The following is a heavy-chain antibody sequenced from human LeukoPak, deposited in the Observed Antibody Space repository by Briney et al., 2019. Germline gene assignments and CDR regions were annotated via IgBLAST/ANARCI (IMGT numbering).Heavy chain of an antibody. J-gene: IGHJ5*02. CDR3: ARFWSGYYTGLGWFDP. D-gene: IGHD3-3*01. Sequence: PSETLSLTCTVSGGSMSSYYWSWIRQPPGKGLECIGHIYYTGSPYYNPSLKSRVTISVDTSKNQFSLRLSSVTAADTAVYYCARFWSGYYTGLGWFDPWGQGTLVTVSS. CDR2: IYYTGSP. CDR1: GGSMSSYY. V-gene: IGHV4-59*01.